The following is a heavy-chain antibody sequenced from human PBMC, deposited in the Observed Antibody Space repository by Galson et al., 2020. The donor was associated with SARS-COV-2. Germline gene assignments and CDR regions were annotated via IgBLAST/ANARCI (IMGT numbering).Heavy chain of an antibody. CDR2: ISSSGDYI. V-gene: IGHV3-21*01. CDR3: ARGDSSGWFVGVGCDA. J-gene: IGHJ5*02. D-gene: IGHD6-19*01. CDR1: GFTFSMYN. Sequence: GESLKISCAASGFTFSMYNMNWVRQAPGKGLEWVSSISSSGDYISYADSMKGRFIISRDNAKNSLYLQIYSLRAEDTALYFCARGDSSGWFVGVGCDAWGQGSLVTVSS.